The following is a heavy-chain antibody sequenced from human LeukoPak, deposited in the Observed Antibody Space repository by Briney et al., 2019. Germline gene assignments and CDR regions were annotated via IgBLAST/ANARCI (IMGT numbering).Heavy chain of an antibody. J-gene: IGHJ4*02. CDR1: GGSISSAYY. Sequence: SETLSLTCTVSGGSISSAYYWGWIRQPPGKGLEWIGTMYHSGSTNYNPSLKSRVTISVDTSKNQFSLKLSSVTAADTAVYFCARGFRGDNFDYWGQGTLVTVSS. CDR2: MYHSGST. V-gene: IGHV4-38-2*02. CDR3: ARGFRGDNFDY. D-gene: IGHD7-27*01.